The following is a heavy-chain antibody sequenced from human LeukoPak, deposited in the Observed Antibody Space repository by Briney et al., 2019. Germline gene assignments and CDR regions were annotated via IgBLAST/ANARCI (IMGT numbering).Heavy chain of an antibody. CDR1: GGSISSSSYY. V-gene: IGHV4-39*01. CDR2: IYYSGST. D-gene: IGHD3-16*02. CDR3: ARLESYVWGSYRYTSWFDP. J-gene: IGHJ5*02. Sequence: SETLSLTCTVSGGSISSSSYYWGWIRQPPGKGLEWIWSIYYSGSTYYNPSLKRRVTISVDTSKNQFSLKLSSVTAADTAVYYCARLESYVWGSYRYTSWFDPWGKGTLVTVSS.